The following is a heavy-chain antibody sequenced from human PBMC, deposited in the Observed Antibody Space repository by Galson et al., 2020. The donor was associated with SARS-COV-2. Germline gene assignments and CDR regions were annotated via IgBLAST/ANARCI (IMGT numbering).Heavy chain of an antibody. D-gene: IGHD2-15*01. CDR2: FDPEDGET. CDR3: ATILHRLRTPSYNWFDP. J-gene: IGHJ5*02. Sequence: ASVKVSCKVSGYTLTELSMHWVRQAPGKGLEWMGGFDPEDGETIYAQKFQGRVTMTEDTSTDTAYMELSSLRSEDTAVYYCATILHRLRTPSYNWFDPWGQGTLVTVSS. CDR1: GYTLTELS. V-gene: IGHV1-24*01.